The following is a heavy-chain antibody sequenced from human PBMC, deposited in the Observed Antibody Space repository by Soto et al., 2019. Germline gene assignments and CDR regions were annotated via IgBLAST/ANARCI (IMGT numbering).Heavy chain of an antibody. D-gene: IGHD3-10*01. CDR3: ARGASCYYGSGSYYTWNYYGMDV. CDR1: GFTFSSYD. Sequence: PGGSLRLSCAASGFTFSSYDMHWVRQATGKGLEWVSAIGTAGDPYYPGSVKGRFTISRENAKNSLYLQMNSLRAGDTDVYYCARGASCYYGSGSYYTWNYYGMDVWGQGTTVTVSS. V-gene: IGHV3-13*05. J-gene: IGHJ6*02. CDR2: IGTAGDP.